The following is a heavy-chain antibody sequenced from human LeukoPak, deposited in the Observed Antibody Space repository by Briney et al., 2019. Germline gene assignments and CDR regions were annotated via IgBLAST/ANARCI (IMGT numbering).Heavy chain of an antibody. J-gene: IGHJ4*02. CDR1: GFTFSSYV. D-gene: IGHD1-26*01. CDR2: ISGSGDST. Sequence: PGVSLRLSCAASGFTFSSYVMSWVRQAPGKGLGWVSGISGSGDSTYYADSVKGRFTISRDNSKNTLYLQTNSLRAEDTAVYYCAKDRIVGATARLFDYWGQGTLVTVSS. CDR3: AKDRIVGATARLFDY. V-gene: IGHV3-23*01.